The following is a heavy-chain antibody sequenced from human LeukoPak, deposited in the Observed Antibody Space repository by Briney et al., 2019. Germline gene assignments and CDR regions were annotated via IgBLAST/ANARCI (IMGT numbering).Heavy chain of an antibody. CDR1: GYMFASYG. J-gene: IGHJ4*02. V-gene: IGHV1-18*01. D-gene: IGHD5-18*01. CDR3: ARDLFEYTYGLPFEY. Sequence: ASVKVSCKASGYMFASYGISWARQAPGQGLEWMGWTGVYNDNTNLAPKFQGRVTMTTDVSTSTAVMELRSLRSDDTAVYYCARDLFEYTYGLPFEYWGQGTLVTVSS. CDR2: TGVYNDNT.